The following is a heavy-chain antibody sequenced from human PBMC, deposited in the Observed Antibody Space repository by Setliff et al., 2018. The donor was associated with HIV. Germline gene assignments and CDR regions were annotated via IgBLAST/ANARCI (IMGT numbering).Heavy chain of an antibody. J-gene: IGHJ4*01. Sequence: ASVKVSCKTSGYRFIGHYLHWVRLAPGQGAEWVGWINPETGDPNYAQKFRGRVLMTRDTSITTSFLHVAKLTSDDTAIYYCATGIPSDLDYLGQGTLVTVSS. CDR1: GYRFIGHY. CDR2: INPETGDP. V-gene: IGHV1-2*02. D-gene: IGHD2-21*01. CDR3: ATGIPSDLDY.